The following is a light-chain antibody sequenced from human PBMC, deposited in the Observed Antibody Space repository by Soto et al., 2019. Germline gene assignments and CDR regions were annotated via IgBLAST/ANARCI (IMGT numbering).Light chain of an antibody. V-gene: IGKV3-11*01. CDR3: QQRAFWPLT. Sequence: EIVLTQSPATLSLSPGERATLSCRASQSVSSYLGWYQQKPGQAPRLLIYDASNRATGIPARFSGSGSGTDFTLTISSLEPEDFALYYCQQRAFWPLTFGGGTKVEIK. CDR2: DAS. J-gene: IGKJ4*01. CDR1: QSVSSY.